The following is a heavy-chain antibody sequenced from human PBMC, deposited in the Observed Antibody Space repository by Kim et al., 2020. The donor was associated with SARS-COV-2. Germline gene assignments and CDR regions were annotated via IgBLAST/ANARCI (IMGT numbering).Heavy chain of an antibody. J-gene: IGHJ3*02. D-gene: IGHD3-10*01. V-gene: IGHV3-33*01. Sequence: GGSLRLSCAASGFTFSSYGMHWVRQAPGKGLEWVAVIWFDGSNKYYADSVKGRFTIPRDNSKNTLYLQMNSLRAEDTAVYYCARNSGTEQTSDADDAFDIWGQGTMVTVSS. CDR1: GFTFSSYG. CDR2: IWFDGSNK. CDR3: ARNSGTEQTSDADDAFDI.